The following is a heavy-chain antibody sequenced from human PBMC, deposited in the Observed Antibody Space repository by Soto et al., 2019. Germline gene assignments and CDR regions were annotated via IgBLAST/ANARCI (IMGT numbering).Heavy chain of an antibody. CDR2: INAGNGNT. J-gene: IGHJ4*02. D-gene: IGHD4-17*01. Sequence: QVQLVQSGAEEKKPGASVKVSCKACGYTFTRYAMHWVRQAPGQRLEWMGWINAGNGNTKYSQKFQGRVTITRDTSASTAYMELSSVRSEDTAVYYCASESYGGEFDNWGQGTLVTVSS. CDR1: GYTFTRYA. V-gene: IGHV1-3*05. CDR3: ASESYGGEFDN.